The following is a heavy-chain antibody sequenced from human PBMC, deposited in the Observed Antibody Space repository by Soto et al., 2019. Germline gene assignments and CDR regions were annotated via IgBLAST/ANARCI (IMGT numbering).Heavy chain of an antibody. CDR1: GGSFSGYY. J-gene: IGHJ6*03. CDR2: INHSGST. D-gene: IGHD4-4*01. CDR3: ARAETVTTYYYYYYMDV. Sequence: SETLSLTCAVYGGSFSGYYWSWIRQPPGKGLEWIGEINHSGSTNYNPSLKSRVTISVDTSKNQFSLKLSSVTAADTAVYYCARAETVTTYYYYYYMDVWGKGTTVTVSS. V-gene: IGHV4-34*01.